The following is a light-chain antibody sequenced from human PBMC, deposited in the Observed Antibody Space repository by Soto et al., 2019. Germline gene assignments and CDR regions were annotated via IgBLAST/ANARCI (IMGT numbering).Light chain of an antibody. V-gene: IGLV2-14*01. CDR3: SSYSTTSTLVL. J-gene: IGLJ2*01. Sequence: QSALTQPASVSGSPGQSITISCTGTSSDVGGHNYVSWYQRFPGKAPKVLIYDVSSRPSGVSNRFSGSKSGNTASLTISGLQAEDEADYYCSSYSTTSTLVLFGGGTKLTVL. CDR1: SSDVGGHNY. CDR2: DVS.